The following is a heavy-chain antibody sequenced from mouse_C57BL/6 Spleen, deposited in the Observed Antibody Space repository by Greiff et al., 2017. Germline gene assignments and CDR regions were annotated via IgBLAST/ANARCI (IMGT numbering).Heavy chain of an antibody. CDR1: GYAFSSYW. Sequence: LKESGASVKISCKASGYAFSSYWMNWVKQRPGKGLEWIGQIYPGDGDTNYNGKFKGKATLTADKSSSTAYMQLSSLTSEDSAVYFCARREGGWYFDVWGTGTTVSVSS. V-gene: IGHV1-80*01. CDR2: IYPGDGDT. CDR3: ARREGGWYFDV. J-gene: IGHJ1*03.